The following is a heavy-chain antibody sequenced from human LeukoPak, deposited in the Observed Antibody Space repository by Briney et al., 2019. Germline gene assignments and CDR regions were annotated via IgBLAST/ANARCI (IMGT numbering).Heavy chain of an antibody. CDR1: GGSISSSSYY. D-gene: IGHD6-19*01. V-gene: IGHV4-39*01. CDR3: ARQRIAVAGTHFDY. Sequence: PSETLSLTCTVSGGSISSSSYYWGWIRQPPGKGLEWIGSIYYSGSTYYNPSPKSRVTISVDTSKNQFSLKLSSVTAADTAVYYCARQRIAVAGTHFDYWGQGTLVTVSS. J-gene: IGHJ4*02. CDR2: IYYSGST.